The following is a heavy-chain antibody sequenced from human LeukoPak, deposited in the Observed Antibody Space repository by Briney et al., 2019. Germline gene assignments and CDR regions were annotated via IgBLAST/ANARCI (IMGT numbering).Heavy chain of an antibody. CDR1: GGSFSCHY. J-gene: IGHJ4*02. D-gene: IGHD3-16*01. Sequence: PSETLSLTCAVYGGSFSCHYWTWIRQPPGKGLEWIGEINHNGITNYNPSLKSRVTISVDTSKNQFSLELRSVTAADTAVYYCARSVSGGLECDSWAQGSLVTVSS. CDR3: ARSVSGGLECDS. V-gene: IGHV4-34*01. CDR2: INHNGIT.